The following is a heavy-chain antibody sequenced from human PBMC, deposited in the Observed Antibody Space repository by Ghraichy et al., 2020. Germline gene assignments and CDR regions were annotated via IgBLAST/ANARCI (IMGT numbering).Heavy chain of an antibody. Sequence: SETLSLTCAVYGGSFSGYYWSWIRQPPGKGLEWIGEINHSGSTNYNPSLKSRVTMSVDTSKNQFSLKLSSVTAADTAVYYCARDGVTYYYGSGSHNPGDYWGQGTLVTVSS. CDR2: INHSGST. CDR1: GGSFSGYY. V-gene: IGHV4-34*01. D-gene: IGHD3-10*01. CDR3: ARDGVTYYYGSGSHNPGDY. J-gene: IGHJ4*02.